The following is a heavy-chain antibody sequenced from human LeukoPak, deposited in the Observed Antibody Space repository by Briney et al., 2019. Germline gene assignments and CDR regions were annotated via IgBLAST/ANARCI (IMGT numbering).Heavy chain of an antibody. CDR3: ARDRSYTSSYYDY. J-gene: IGHJ4*02. CDR2: INPNSGAT. CDR1: GYTFTGYY. Sequence: GASVKVSCKASGYTFTGYYMHWVRQAPGQGLAWMGWINPNSGATNYAQKFQGRVTMTRDTSSSTAYMDLSRLTSDDTAVYYCARDRSYTSSYYDYWGQGTLVTVSS. D-gene: IGHD6-13*01. V-gene: IGHV1-2*02.